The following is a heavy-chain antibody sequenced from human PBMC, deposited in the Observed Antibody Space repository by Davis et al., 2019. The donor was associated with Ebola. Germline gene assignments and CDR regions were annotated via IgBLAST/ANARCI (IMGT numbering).Heavy chain of an antibody. Sequence: GGSLRLSCAASGFTFDAYAMHWVRQAPGKGLEWVSLISGDGGSTYYADSVKGRFTISRDNSKNTLYLQMNSLRAEDTAVYYCAKVRGTVTTISFDYWGQGTLVTVSS. J-gene: IGHJ4*02. CDR2: ISGDGGST. V-gene: IGHV3-23*01. CDR1: GFTFDAYA. D-gene: IGHD4-17*01. CDR3: AKVRGTVTTISFDY.